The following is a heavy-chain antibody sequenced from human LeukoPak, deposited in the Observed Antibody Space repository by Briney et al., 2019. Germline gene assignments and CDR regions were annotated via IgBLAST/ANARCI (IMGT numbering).Heavy chain of an antibody. J-gene: IGHJ4*02. V-gene: IGHV1-69*02. CDR3: ASSNGMVRGVKDY. Sequence: GASVKVSCKASGGTLSSYTISWVRQAPGQGLEWMGRIIPILGIANYAQKFQGRVTITADKSTSTAYMELSSLRSEDTAVYYCASSNGMVRGVKDYWGQGTLVTVSS. CDR2: IIPILGIA. D-gene: IGHD3-10*01. CDR1: GGTLSSYT.